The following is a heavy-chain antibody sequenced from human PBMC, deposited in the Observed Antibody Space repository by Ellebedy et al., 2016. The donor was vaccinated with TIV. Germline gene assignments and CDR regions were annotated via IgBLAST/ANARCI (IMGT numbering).Heavy chain of an antibody. CDR2: IKQDGGEK. J-gene: IGHJ6*02. CDR1: GFGFSGYG. Sequence: GESLKISXAASGFGFSGYGMSWVRQAPGKGLEWVANIKQDGGEKDYVDSVKGRFTISRDNARNSLYLLMNSSRVEDTAVYYSAREWQYYSYYYGMDVWGQGTTVTVSS. CDR3: AREWQYYSYYYGMDV. V-gene: IGHV3-7*03. D-gene: IGHD5-24*01.